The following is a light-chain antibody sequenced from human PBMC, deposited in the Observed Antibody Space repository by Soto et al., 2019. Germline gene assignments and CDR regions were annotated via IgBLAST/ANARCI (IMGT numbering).Light chain of an antibody. Sequence: QSVLTQPASVSGSPGQSITISCTGTSSDVGSYNLVSWYQQHPGKAPKLMIYEGNKRPSGVSNRFSGSKSGNTASLTISGLQAEDEADYYCCSYARSGGYVFGAGTKLTVL. J-gene: IGLJ1*01. CDR3: CSYARSGGYV. CDR2: EGN. V-gene: IGLV2-23*01. CDR1: SSDVGSYNL.